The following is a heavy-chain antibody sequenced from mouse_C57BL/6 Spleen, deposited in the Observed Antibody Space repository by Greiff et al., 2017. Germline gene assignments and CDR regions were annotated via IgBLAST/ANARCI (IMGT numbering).Heavy chain of an antibody. J-gene: IGHJ2*01. D-gene: IGHD2-12*01. CDR1: GYAFSSYW. Sequence: QVQLQQSGAELVKPGASVKISCKASGYAFSSYWMNWVKQRPGKGLEWIGQIYPGDGDTNYNGKFKGKATLTADKSSSTAYMQLSSLTSEDSAVYFCARSDLRHYFDYCGQGTTLTVSS. V-gene: IGHV1-80*01. CDR2: IYPGDGDT. CDR3: ARSDLRHYFDY.